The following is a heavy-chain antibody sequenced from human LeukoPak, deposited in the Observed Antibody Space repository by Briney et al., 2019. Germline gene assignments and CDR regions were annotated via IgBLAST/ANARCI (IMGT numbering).Heavy chain of an antibody. Sequence: PGGSLRLSCAASGFTFSSYEMNWVRQAPGKGLEWVSYISSSGSTIYYADSVKGRFTISRDNAKNSLYLQMNSLRAEDTAVYYCARFIDGDYVYSDWFDPWGQGTLVTVSS. CDR2: ISSSGSTI. CDR1: GFTFSSYE. J-gene: IGHJ5*02. CDR3: ARFIDGDYVYSDWFDP. V-gene: IGHV3-48*03. D-gene: IGHD4-17*01.